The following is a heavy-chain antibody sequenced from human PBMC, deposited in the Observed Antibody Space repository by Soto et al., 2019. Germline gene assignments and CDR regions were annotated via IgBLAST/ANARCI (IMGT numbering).Heavy chain of an antibody. CDR2: IYYSGST. CDR1: GCSISSYS. D-gene: IGHD2-21*02. Sequence: SETLSLTCTVSGCSISSYSWSWIRQPPGKGLEWIGFIYYSGSTNSNPALKSRVTISVDTSKNQFSLKLSSVTAADTAVYYCARAYSGDYYFDYWGQGTLVTVSS. V-gene: IGHV4-59*01. CDR3: ARAYSGDYYFDY. J-gene: IGHJ4*02.